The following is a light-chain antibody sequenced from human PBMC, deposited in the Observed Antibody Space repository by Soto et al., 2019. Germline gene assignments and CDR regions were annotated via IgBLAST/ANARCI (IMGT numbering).Light chain of an antibody. CDR1: QSVSSN. Sequence: EVVLTQSPCTLSLSPGERATLSCRASQSVSSNLVWYLQKPVQAPRLLIYDTSTRATNVPARFSGSGSETEFTLTISGLQSEDFGSYYCHHYNNWPPRNTFGQGTKVDIK. CDR2: DTS. J-gene: IGKJ2*01. V-gene: IGKV3-15*01. CDR3: HHYNNWPPRNT.